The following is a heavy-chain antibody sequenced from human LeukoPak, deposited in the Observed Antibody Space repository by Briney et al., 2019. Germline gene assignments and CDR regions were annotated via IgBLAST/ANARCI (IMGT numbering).Heavy chain of an antibody. CDR3: AKGSKEVLFTRDHYMDV. V-gene: IGHV3-30*02. D-gene: IGHD3-3*01. Sequence: GGSLRLSCAASGFTFSSYAMHWVRQAPGKGLEWVTFIRYDGSNKYYAGSVKGRFTISRDNSKNTLYLQMNSLRAEDTAVYYCAKGSKEVLFTRDHYMDVWGKGTTVTISS. CDR2: IRYDGSNK. CDR1: GFTFSSYA. J-gene: IGHJ6*03.